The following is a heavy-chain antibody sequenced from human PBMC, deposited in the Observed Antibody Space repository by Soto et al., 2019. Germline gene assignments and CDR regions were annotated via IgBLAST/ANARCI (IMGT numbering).Heavy chain of an antibody. CDR2: IDWDDDK. D-gene: IGHD3-9*01. Sequence: SGPTLVNPTQTLTLTCTFSGFSLSTHGMCVSWIRQPPGKALEWLALIDWDDDKYYNTSLKTRLTISKDTSKNQVVLTMATMDPVDTGTYYCARIRGTRVSYYDILTYGMDVWGQGTTVPVSS. CDR1: GFSLSTHGMC. CDR3: ARIRGTRVSYYDILTYGMDV. J-gene: IGHJ6*02. V-gene: IGHV2-70*01.